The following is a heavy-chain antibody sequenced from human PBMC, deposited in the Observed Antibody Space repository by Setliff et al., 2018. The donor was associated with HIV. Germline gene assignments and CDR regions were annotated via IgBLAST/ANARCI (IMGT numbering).Heavy chain of an antibody. V-gene: IGHV3-7*01. CDR2: IKEDGSET. CDR1: GFTFSNFW. J-gene: IGHJ6*03. CDR3: ARDMAAGVYYNFWSGYYGYYMDV. D-gene: IGHD3-3*01. Sequence: PGGSLRLSCATSGFTFSNFWMTWVRQAPGKGLEWVANIKEDGSETFYVDSAKGRFTMSRDNAKNLVYLEMNSLKVEDTAVYYCARDMAAGVYYNFWSGYYGYYMDVWGKGTTVTVS.